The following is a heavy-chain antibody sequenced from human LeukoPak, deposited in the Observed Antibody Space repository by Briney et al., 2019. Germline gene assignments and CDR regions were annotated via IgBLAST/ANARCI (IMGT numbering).Heavy chain of an antibody. Sequence: SQTLSLTCAVYGGSFSGYYWSWIRQPPGKGLEWIGEINHSGSTNYNPSLKSRVTISVDTSKNQFSLKLSSVTAADTAVYYCARGLMVRGVIRTKYYFDYWGQETLVTVSS. CDR1: GGSFSGYY. CDR3: ARGLMVRGVIRTKYYFDY. D-gene: IGHD3-10*01. V-gene: IGHV4-34*01. J-gene: IGHJ4*02. CDR2: INHSGST.